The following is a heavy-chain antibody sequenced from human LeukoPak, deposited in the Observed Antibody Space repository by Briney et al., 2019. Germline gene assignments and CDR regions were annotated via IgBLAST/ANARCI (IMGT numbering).Heavy chain of an antibody. Sequence: GGSLRLSCAASGFTFSSYAMSWVRQAPGKGLEWVSAISGSGGSTYYADSVKGRFTISRDNSKNTLYLQMNSLRAEDTAVYYSAKGSYDFWSGYYTGCWFDPWGQGTLVTVSS. CDR1: GFTFSSYA. D-gene: IGHD3-3*01. CDR2: ISGSGGST. V-gene: IGHV3-23*01. CDR3: AKGSYDFWSGYYTGCWFDP. J-gene: IGHJ5*02.